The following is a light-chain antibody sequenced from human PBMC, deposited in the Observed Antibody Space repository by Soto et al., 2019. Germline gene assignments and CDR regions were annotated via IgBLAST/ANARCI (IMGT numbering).Light chain of an antibody. CDR3: QQYNTYPLT. Sequence: DIQLTQSPSTLSASVGDRVTITCRASQSIITWLAWYQQRPGKAPNFLIYAASSLESGVPSRFSGSGSGTEFTLTISSLQPDDFGTYYCQQYNTYPLTFGGGTKVEI. V-gene: IGKV1-5*03. J-gene: IGKJ4*01. CDR2: AAS. CDR1: QSIITW.